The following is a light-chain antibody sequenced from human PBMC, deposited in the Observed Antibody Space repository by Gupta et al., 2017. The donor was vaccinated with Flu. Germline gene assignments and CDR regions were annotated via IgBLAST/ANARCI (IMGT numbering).Light chain of an antibody. CDR2: KAS. CDR3: QQDYGPWT. CDR1: QTIKTW. Sequence: DYQMTQSPSTLSASVGDRVTSTCRASQTIKTWLAWFQRKPGEAPKLLIYKASTGETGVPSRFSGSGSVTEFTLTSSRRQPDDFANYYGQQDYGPWTFGQGTKVEIK. J-gene: IGKJ1*01. V-gene: IGKV1-5*03.